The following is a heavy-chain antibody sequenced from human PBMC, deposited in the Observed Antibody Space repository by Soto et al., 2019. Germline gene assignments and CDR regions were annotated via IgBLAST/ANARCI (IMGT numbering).Heavy chain of an antibody. CDR1: GFTFSSYS. Sequence: EVQLVDSGGGLVKPGGSLRLSCAASGFTFSSYSMNWVRQAPGKGLEGVSSITSSSSYINYADSVKGRFTISRDNAKNSLYLQTSSLRAEDTAVYYCARATVTTGRIGDFDMWGQGTMVNVSS. J-gene: IGHJ3*02. D-gene: IGHD4-17*01. CDR2: ITSSSSYI. V-gene: IGHV3-21*01. CDR3: ARATVTTGRIGDFDM.